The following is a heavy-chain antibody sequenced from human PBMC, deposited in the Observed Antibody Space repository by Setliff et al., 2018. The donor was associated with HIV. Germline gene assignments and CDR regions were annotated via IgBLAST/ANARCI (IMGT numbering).Heavy chain of an antibody. V-gene: IGHV4-61*09. CDR1: GDSITSDAFY. Sequence: PSETLSLTCTVSGDSITSDAFYWTWVRQPAGKGLEWIGHIYTNGGADYNSSLKSRVTISMDAPKNQFSLKLTSVTAADTAIYFCAKGPRGLGLRFYFDYWAQGSQVTVSS. CDR3: AKGPRGLGLRFYFDY. D-gene: IGHD3-3*01. J-gene: IGHJ4*02. CDR2: IYTNGGA.